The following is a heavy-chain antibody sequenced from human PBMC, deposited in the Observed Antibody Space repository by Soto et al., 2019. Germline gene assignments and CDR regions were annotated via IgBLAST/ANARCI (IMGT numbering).Heavy chain of an antibody. V-gene: IGHV4-59*04. Sequence: SETLSLTCIVSGGSISEKYWNWIRQPPGKGLEWIGSIYYSGSTYNNPSLRSRVSMSIDTSKDQFSLKLKSVTAADTALYFCARQRTSVVTQAYFDVWGPGSLVTVSS. J-gene: IGHJ4*02. CDR2: IYYSGST. CDR1: GGSISEKY. D-gene: IGHD2-21*02. CDR3: ARQRTSVVTQAYFDV.